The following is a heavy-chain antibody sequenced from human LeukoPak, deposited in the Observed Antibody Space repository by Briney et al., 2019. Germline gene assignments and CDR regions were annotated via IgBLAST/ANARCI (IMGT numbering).Heavy chain of an antibody. CDR3: ARDGPAQMVEFDY. CDR2: IHPNNGAT. V-gene: IGHV1-2*02. CDR1: GYTFSDTGWY. J-gene: IGHJ4*02. D-gene: IGHD3-10*01. Sequence: ASVKVSCKASGYTFSDTGWYLYWLRQAPGQGLECMGWIHPNNGATAYAQNFQGRVAMTRDTSISTAYMVLRRLRPDDTAVYYCARDGPAQMVEFDYWGQGTLVTVSS.